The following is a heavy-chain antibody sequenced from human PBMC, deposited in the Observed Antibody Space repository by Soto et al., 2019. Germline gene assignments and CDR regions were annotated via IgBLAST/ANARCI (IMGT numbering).Heavy chain of an antibody. D-gene: IGHD2-15*01. Sequence: GGSLRLSCAASGFTFSGDWMHWVRQAPGKGLVWVSHINSDGSTTGYADSVKGRFTISRDNAKNTLYLQMNSLRAEDTAVYYCVRDYPYCSDGSCYHYWSQGSLVTVSS. CDR1: GFTFSGDW. V-gene: IGHV3-74*01. CDR2: INSDGSTT. J-gene: IGHJ4*02. CDR3: VRDYPYCSDGSCYHY.